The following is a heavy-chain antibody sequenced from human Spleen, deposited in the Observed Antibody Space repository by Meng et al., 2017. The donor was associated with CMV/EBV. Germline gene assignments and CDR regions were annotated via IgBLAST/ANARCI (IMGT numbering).Heavy chain of an antibody. D-gene: IGHD3-3*01. CDR3: ARGISYDFWSGYYKSDGWFAP. Sequence: GRYYWRWFRQHPGKGLEWIGYLYYSGSTYYNPSLKSRVTISVDTAKNQFSLKLSSVTAADTAVYYCARGISYDFWSGYYKSDGWFAPWGQGTLVTVSS. V-gene: IGHV4-31*02. J-gene: IGHJ5*02. CDR1: GRYY. CDR2: LYYSGST.